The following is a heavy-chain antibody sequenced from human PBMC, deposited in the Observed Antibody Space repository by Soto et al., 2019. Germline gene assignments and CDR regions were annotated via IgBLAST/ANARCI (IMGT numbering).Heavy chain of an antibody. Sequence: GGSLRLSCAASGFTFSSYEMNWVRQAPGKGLEWVSYISSSGSTIYYADSVKGRFTISRDDAKNSLYLQMNSLRAEDTAVYYCARESLTVFGVVIIPPYGMDVWGQGTTVTVSS. CDR1: GFTFSSYE. J-gene: IGHJ6*02. CDR2: ISSSGSTI. D-gene: IGHD3-3*01. V-gene: IGHV3-48*03. CDR3: ARESLTVFGVVIIPPYGMDV.